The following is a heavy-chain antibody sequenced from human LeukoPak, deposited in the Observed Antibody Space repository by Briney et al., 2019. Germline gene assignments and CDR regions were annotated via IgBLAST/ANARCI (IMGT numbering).Heavy chain of an antibody. CDR3: ARQRELHPFDY. D-gene: IGHD1-26*01. J-gene: IGHJ4*02. Sequence: SETLSLTCTVSGGSMSGHYWSWIRQPAGKGLEWIGRCNSGGNTNYNPSLKSRVTMSVDTSKNQFSLKLSSVTAADTAVYYCARQRELHPFDYWGQGTLVTVSS. V-gene: IGHV4-4*07. CDR2: CNSGGNT. CDR1: GGSMSGHY.